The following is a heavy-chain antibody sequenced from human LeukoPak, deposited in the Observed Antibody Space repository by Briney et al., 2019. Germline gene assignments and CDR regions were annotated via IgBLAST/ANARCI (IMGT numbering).Heavy chain of an antibody. CDR3: ARGSGSFRLNNWFDP. D-gene: IGHD1-26*01. Sequence: SETLSLTCAVYGGSFSGYYWSWIRQPPGKGLEWIGEINHSGSTNYNPSLKSRVTISVDTSKNQFSLTLSSVTAADTAVYYCARGSGSFRLNNWFDPWGQGTLVTVSS. CDR2: INHSGST. J-gene: IGHJ5*02. CDR1: GGSFSGYY. V-gene: IGHV4-34*01.